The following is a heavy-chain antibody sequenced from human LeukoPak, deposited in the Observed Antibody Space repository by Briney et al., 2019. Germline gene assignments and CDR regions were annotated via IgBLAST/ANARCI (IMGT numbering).Heavy chain of an antibody. CDR3: ARTLGSINYYYYYGMDV. V-gene: IGHV4-59*08. J-gene: IGHJ6*02. Sequence: SETLSLTCTVSGGSISSYYWSWIRQPPGKGLEWIGYIYYSGSTNYNPSLKSRVTISVDTSKNQFSLKLSSVTAADTAVYYCARTLGSINYYYYYGMDVWGQGTTVTVSS. CDR1: GGSISSYY. CDR2: IYYSGST. D-gene: IGHD2-15*01.